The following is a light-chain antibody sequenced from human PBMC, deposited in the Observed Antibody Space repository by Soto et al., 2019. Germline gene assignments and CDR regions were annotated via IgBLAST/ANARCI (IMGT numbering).Light chain of an antibody. V-gene: IGKV1-39*01. CDR3: QKYNSVPLT. J-gene: IGKJ4*01. CDR2: AAS. Sequence: DIQMTQSPSSLSASVGDRVTITCRASQSIRNYLNWYQQKPGKETKLLIYAASTLQSGVPSRVSGSGSGTDVTLTISSLQPEDVATYYGQKYNSVPLTFGGGTKVDIK. CDR1: QSIRNY.